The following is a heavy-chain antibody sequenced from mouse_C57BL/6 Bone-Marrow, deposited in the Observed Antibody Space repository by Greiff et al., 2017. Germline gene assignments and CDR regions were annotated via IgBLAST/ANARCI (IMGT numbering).Heavy chain of an antibody. CDR2: IYPRSGNT. D-gene: IGHD2-3*01. J-gene: IGHJ2*01. CDR3: ASSGRWPPGVY. Sequence: QVQLQQSGAELARPGASVKLSCKASGYTFTSYGISWVKQRTGQGLEWIGEIYPRSGNTYYNEKFKGKDTLTADKSSSTAYMELRSLTSEASAVYFCASSGRWPPGVYWGQGTTLTVSS. V-gene: IGHV1-81*01. CDR1: GYTFTSYG.